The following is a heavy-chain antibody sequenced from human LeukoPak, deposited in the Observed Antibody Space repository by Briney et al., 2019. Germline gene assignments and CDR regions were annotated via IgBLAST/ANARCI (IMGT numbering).Heavy chain of an antibody. CDR1: GGTFISYA. J-gene: IGHJ4*02. CDR2: IIPIFGTA. D-gene: IGHD6-13*01. Sequence: ASVKVSRKASGGTFISYAISWVRQAPGQGLEWMGGIIPIFGTANYAQKFQGRVTITADESTSTAYMELSSLRSEDTAVYYCALAAAGIGFDDYWGQGTLVTVSS. V-gene: IGHV1-69*13. CDR3: ALAAAGIGFDDY.